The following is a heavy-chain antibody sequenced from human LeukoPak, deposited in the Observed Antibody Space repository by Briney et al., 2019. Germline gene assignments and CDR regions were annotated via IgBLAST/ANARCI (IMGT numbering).Heavy chain of an antibody. J-gene: IGHJ6*02. D-gene: IGHD3-22*01. CDR3: ASRADPRSSGYYHATNYYGMDV. CDR1: GGSVSGYY. CDR2: INHSGST. Sequence: SETLSLTCGVYGGSVSGYYWNWIRQPPGKGLEWIGEINHSGSTSYNPSLKSRVTISLDTSKNQFSLKLRSVTAADTAVYYCASRADPRSSGYYHATNYYGMDVWGRGTTVTVSS. V-gene: IGHV4-34*01.